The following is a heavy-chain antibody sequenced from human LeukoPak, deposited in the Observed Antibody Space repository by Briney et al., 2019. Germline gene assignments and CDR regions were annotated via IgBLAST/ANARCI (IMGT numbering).Heavy chain of an antibody. V-gene: IGHV4-59*01. CDR3: ARDAYGSYCGGDCPGAFDI. D-gene: IGHD2-21*02. CDR2: IFYIVST. J-gene: IGHJ3*02. CDR1: GGSISSYY. Sequence: WETLSLTCTVSGGSISSYYWSWIRQPPGKGLEWIGYIFYIVSTNYHPPLKSRVTISVDTSMNQFSLNLSSVTAADTAVYYCARDAYGSYCGGDCPGAFDIWGQGTMVNVSS.